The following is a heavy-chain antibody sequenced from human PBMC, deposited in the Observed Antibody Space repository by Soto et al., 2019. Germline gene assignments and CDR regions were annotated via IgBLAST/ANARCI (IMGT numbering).Heavy chain of an antibody. CDR3: ARGSIGATTQSTYYFDY. CDR2: IYSDGST. V-gene: IGHV3-53*01. D-gene: IGHD5-12*01. CDR1: GFTVSSNY. Sequence: PGGSLRLSCAASGFTVSSNYMSWVRQAPGKGLEWVSVIYSDGSTYYADSVKGRFTIPRDNSKNTLYRQMNSLRAEDTAVYYCARGSIGATTQSTYYFDYWGQRTLVTVSS. J-gene: IGHJ4*02.